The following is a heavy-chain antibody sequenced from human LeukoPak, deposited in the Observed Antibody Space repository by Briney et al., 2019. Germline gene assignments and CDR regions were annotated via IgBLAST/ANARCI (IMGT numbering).Heavy chain of an antibody. CDR3: ARGGSFYYDSSGYPGKNWFDP. CDR1: GGSISSYY. D-gene: IGHD3-22*01. V-gene: IGHV4-59*01. CDR2: IYYSGSI. J-gene: IGHJ5*02. Sequence: TSETLSLTCTVSGGSISSYYWSWIRQSPGKGLEWIGYIYYSGSIDYNPSLKSRVTISVDTSKKQFSLKLSPVTAADTAVYYCARGGSFYYDSSGYPGKNWFDPWGQGTLVTVSS.